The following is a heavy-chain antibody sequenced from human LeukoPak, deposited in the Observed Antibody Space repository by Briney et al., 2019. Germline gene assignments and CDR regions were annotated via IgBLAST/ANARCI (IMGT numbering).Heavy chain of an antibody. D-gene: IGHD3/OR15-3a*01. Sequence: KVSCKASVGTVSTYTISWVRRAPGHGLEWMGRIIPILGIANYAQKFPGRVTTTADKSTSTAYMELSSLRSEDTAVYYCARGTSMIFGVVTGRDYYYYYMDVWGKGTTVTVSS. CDR2: IIPILGIA. V-gene: IGHV1-69*02. J-gene: IGHJ6*03. CDR3: ARGTSMIFGVVTGRDYYYYYMDV. CDR1: VGTVSTYT.